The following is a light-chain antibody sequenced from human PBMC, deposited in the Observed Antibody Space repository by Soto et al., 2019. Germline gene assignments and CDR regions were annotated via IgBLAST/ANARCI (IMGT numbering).Light chain of an antibody. V-gene: IGKV3-11*01. CDR2: DAS. Sequence: EIVLTQSPATLSLSPGERATLSCRASQSVSNFLAWYQQIPGQAPSLLIYDASNRATGIPARFSGSGSGTDFTLTXXXXXXXDFAIYYCQQXXXXXITFGP. CDR1: QSVSNF. CDR3: QQXXXXXIT. J-gene: IGKJ3*01.